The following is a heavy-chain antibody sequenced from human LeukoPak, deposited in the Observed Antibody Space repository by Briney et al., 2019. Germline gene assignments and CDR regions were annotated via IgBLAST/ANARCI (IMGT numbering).Heavy chain of an antibody. D-gene: IGHD3-16*02. CDR1: GFTFSGYA. CDR3: ARARIRLGELSFYY. CDR2: IYSGGST. V-gene: IGHV3-53*01. J-gene: IGHJ4*02. Sequence: GGSLRLSCAASGFTFSGYAMNWVRQAPGKGLEWVSVIYSGGSTYYADSVKGRFTISRDNSKNTLYLQMNSLRAEDTAMYYCARARIRLGELSFYYWGQGTLVTVSS.